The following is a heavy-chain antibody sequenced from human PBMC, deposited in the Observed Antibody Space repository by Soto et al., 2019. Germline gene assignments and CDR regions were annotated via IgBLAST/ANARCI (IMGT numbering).Heavy chain of an antibody. CDR1: GGSISSSTYY. CDR2: IYYSGST. V-gene: IGHV4-39*01. D-gene: IGHD3-22*01. Sequence: SETLSLTCTVSGGSISSSTYYWGWVRQPPGKGLEWIGNIYYSGSTYYNPSLKSRVTISVDTSKKQFSLKLSSVTAADTAVFYCATLHYYDGSRLDYWGQGTLVTVPS. CDR3: ATLHYYDGSRLDY. J-gene: IGHJ4*02.